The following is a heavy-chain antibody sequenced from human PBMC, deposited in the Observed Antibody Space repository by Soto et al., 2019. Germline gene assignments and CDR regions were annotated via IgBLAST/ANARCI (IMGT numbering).Heavy chain of an antibody. CDR1: GFTFSRFW. D-gene: IGHD4-17*01. V-gene: IGHV3-21*05. CDR2: ISHNSDYT. Sequence: GGSLRLSCAASGFTFSRFWMSWVRQAPGKGLEWVSFISHNSDYTNYADSVRGRFTISRDNDKSSIYLQMNSLRADDTAVYYCANIHYGSLDYWGQGTLVTVSS. J-gene: IGHJ4*02. CDR3: ANIHYGSLDY.